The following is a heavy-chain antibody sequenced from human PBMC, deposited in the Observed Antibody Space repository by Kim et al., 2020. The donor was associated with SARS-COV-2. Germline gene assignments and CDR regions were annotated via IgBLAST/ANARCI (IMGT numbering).Heavy chain of an antibody. D-gene: IGHD6-13*01. J-gene: IGHJ6*02. V-gene: IGHV4-34*01. CDR2: INHSGST. CDR1: GGSFSGYY. CDR3: ARGGFYSSSRGRYYYYYGMDV. Sequence: SETLSLTCAVYGGSFSGYYWSWIRQPPGKGLEWIGEINHSGSTNYNPSLKSRVTISVDTSKNQFSLKLSSVTAADTAVYYCARGGFYSSSRGRYYYYYGMDVWGQGTTVTVSS.